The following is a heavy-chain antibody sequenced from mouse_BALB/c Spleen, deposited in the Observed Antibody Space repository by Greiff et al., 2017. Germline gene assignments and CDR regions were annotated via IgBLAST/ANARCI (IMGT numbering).Heavy chain of an antibody. V-gene: IGHV5-6-5*01. CDR2: ISSGGST. D-gene: IGHD2-1*01. CDR1: GFTFSSYA. J-gene: IGHJ3*01. Sequence: EVQLVESGGGLVKPGGSLKLSCAASGFTFSSYAMSWVRQTPEKRLEWVASISSGGSTYYPDSVKGRFTISRDNARNILYLQMSSLRSEDTAMYYCARDGNYGGFAYWGQGTLVTVSA. CDR3: ARDGNYGGFAY.